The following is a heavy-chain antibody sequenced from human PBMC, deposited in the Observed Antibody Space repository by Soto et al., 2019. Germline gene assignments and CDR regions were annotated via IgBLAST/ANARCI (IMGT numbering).Heavy chain of an antibody. D-gene: IGHD3-10*01. CDR2: ISGSGGST. CDR3: AKESVLWFGEGDEDYMDV. Sequence: GGSLRLSCAASGFTFSSYAMSWVRQAPGKGLEWVSAISGSGGSTYYADSVKGRFTISRDNSKNTLYLQMNSLRAEDTAVYYCAKESVLWFGEGDEDYMDVWGKGTTVTVSS. CDR1: GFTFSSYA. V-gene: IGHV3-23*01. J-gene: IGHJ6*03.